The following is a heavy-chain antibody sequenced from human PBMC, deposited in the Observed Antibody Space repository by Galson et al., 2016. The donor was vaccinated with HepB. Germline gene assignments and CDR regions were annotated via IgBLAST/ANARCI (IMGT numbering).Heavy chain of an antibody. D-gene: IGHD2-2*01. Sequence: SLRLSCAVSGFTLNSYWMSWVRQAPGKGLEWVANINQDGSEKYYVDFVKGRFTISRDKAKNSLYLQMNSLRAEDTAVYYCAREQVPPAWESYYYSYYYGLDVWGQGTTVTVSS. J-gene: IGHJ6*02. CDR2: INQDGSEK. CDR3: AREQVPPAWESYYYSYYYGLDV. V-gene: IGHV3-7*03. CDR1: GFTLNSYW.